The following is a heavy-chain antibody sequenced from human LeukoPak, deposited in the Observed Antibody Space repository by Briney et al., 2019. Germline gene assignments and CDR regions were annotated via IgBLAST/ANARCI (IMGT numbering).Heavy chain of an antibody. Sequence: GGSLRLSCAASGFTFTNYWMNWVRQAPGKGLEWVARIKQDGSETHYVDSVKGRFTISRDNAWNSLYLQMNSLRAEDTAMYYCARDHVAPGIYFDYWGQGTLVTVSS. V-gene: IGHV3-7*01. J-gene: IGHJ4*02. CDR1: GFTFTNYW. CDR2: IKQDGSET. D-gene: IGHD6-13*01. CDR3: ARDHVAPGIYFDY.